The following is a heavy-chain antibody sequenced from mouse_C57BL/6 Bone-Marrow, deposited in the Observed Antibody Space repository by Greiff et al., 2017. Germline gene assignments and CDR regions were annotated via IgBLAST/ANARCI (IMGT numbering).Heavy chain of an antibody. Sequence: QVQLQQPGAELVKPGASVKLSCKASGYTFTSYWIPWVKQRPGQGLEWIGDIYPGSGSTNYNEKFKSKATLTVDTSSSTAYMQLSSLTSEDSAVYYCARWHYAYWGQGTLVTVSA. CDR1: GYTFTSYW. J-gene: IGHJ3*01. CDR3: ARWHYAY. D-gene: IGHD1-2*01. CDR2: IYPGSGST. V-gene: IGHV1-55*01.